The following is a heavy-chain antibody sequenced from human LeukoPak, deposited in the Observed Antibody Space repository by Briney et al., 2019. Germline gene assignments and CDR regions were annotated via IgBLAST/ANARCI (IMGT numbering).Heavy chain of an antibody. CDR2: IYYSGST. Sequence: SETPSLTCTVSGGSLSSISYYWGWIRQPPGKGLEWIGWIYYSGSTYYNPSLKSRVTISVDTSKNQFSLKLSSVTAADTAVYYCAAIGITMIVVVTPDYWGQGTLVTVSS. J-gene: IGHJ4*02. CDR3: AAIGITMIVVVTPDY. V-gene: IGHV4-39*05. D-gene: IGHD3-22*01. CDR1: GGSLSSISYY.